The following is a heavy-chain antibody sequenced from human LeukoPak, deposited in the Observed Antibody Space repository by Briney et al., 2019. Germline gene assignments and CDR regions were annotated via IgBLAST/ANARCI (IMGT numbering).Heavy chain of an antibody. Sequence: SGGSLRFSCAASGFTFSSYAMNWVRQAPGKGLEWVSAISGSGGSTYYADSVKGRFTISRDNSKNMLYLQMNSLRAEDTAVYYCAKDIVVVPAASDAFDIWGQGTMVTVSS. D-gene: IGHD2-2*01. J-gene: IGHJ3*02. CDR3: AKDIVVVPAASDAFDI. V-gene: IGHV3-23*01. CDR1: GFTFSSYA. CDR2: ISGSGGST.